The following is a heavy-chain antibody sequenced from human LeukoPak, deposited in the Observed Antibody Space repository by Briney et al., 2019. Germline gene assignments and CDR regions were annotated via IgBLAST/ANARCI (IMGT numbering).Heavy chain of an antibody. CDR1: GGSITSSSYY. D-gene: IGHD1-14*01. CDR3: ARHDGSNNLDY. CDR2: IYYSGNT. Sequence: SETLSLTCTVSGGSITSSSYYWGWIRQPPGKGLEWIGIIYYSGNTYYKPSLKSRVTISVDTSKNQFSLKLSSVTAADTAVYYCARHDGSNNLDYWGQGTLVTVSS. J-gene: IGHJ4*02. V-gene: IGHV4-39*01.